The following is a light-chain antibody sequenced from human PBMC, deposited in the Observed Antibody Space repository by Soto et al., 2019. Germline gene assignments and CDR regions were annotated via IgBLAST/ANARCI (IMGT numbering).Light chain of an antibody. CDR3: QHYHGYPYT. J-gene: IGKJ2*01. V-gene: IGKV1-5*03. Sequence: DIQMTQSPSTLSASVGDRVTITCRASQSISTWLAWFQQKPGKAPKLLIYKASNLESGVPSRFSGSGSGTEFTLTINSLQPDDFATYYCQHYHGYPYTFGQGTKLEIK. CDR1: QSISTW. CDR2: KAS.